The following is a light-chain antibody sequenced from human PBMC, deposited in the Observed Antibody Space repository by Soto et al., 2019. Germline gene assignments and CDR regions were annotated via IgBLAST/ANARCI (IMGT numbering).Light chain of an antibody. CDR1: QSISSN. J-gene: IGKJ5*01. Sequence: EIVMTQSPATLSVSPGERATLSCRATQSISSNLAWYQQKPGQAPRLLIYGASTRATSFPARFSGSGSGTDFTLTISSLQSEDFAVYYCQQYNNWPWTFGQGTRLEIK. CDR2: GAS. CDR3: QQYNNWPWT. V-gene: IGKV3-15*01.